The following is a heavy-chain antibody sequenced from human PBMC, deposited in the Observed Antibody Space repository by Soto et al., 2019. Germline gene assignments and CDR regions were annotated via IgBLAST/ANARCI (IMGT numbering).Heavy chain of an antibody. Sequence: SETLSLTCTVSGGSISSYYWSWIRQPPGKGLEWIGYIYYSGSTNYNPSLKSRVTISVDTSKNQFSLKLSSVTAADTAVYYCEREGDTGLFYYYFDYWGQGPLVTVYS. CDR1: GGSISSYY. J-gene: IGHJ4*02. D-gene: IGHD3-22*01. CDR3: EREGDTGLFYYYFDY. V-gene: IGHV4-59*01. CDR2: IYYSGST.